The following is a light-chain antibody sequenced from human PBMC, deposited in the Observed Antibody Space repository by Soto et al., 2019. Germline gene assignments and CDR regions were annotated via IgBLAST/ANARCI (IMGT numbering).Light chain of an antibody. CDR3: QHYDTSPIT. Sequence: DIVLTPSPATLSLSPGERATLSCRASQSVSSNLAWYQQTPGQAPRLLIYDASNRATGIPARFSGSGSGTDFTLTISSLEPEDFALYYCQHYDTSPITFGQGTRREIK. CDR2: DAS. J-gene: IGKJ5*01. CDR1: QSVSSN. V-gene: IGKV3-11*01.